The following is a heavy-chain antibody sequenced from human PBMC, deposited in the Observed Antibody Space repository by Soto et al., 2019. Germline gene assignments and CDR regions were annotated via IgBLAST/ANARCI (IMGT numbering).Heavy chain of an antibody. V-gene: IGHV1-69*08. J-gene: IGHJ4*02. CDR3: ATDRYCGGDCYSPQHNDC. Sequence: QVQLVQSGAEVKKPGSSVKVSCKASGGTFSSYTISWVRQAPGQGLEWMGRIIPILGIANYAQKFQGRVTITADKSTSTVYMELSRLRSEDTAVYYCATDRYCGGDCYSPQHNDCWGQGTLVTVSS. CDR1: GGTFSSYT. D-gene: IGHD2-21*02. CDR2: IIPILGIA.